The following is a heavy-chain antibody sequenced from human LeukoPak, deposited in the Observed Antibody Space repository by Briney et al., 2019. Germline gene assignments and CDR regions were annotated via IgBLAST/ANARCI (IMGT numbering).Heavy chain of an antibody. CDR1: GYTFTSYY. V-gene: IGHV1-46*03. CDR2: INPSGGST. D-gene: IGHD2-15*01. Sequence: ASVKVSCKASGYTFTSYYMHWVRQAPGQGLEWMGIINPSGGSTSYAQKFQGRVTMTRDTSTSTVYMELSSLRSEDTAVYYCARGEVVVAALTNWYFDLWGRGTLVTDSS. J-gene: IGHJ2*01. CDR3: ARGEVVVAALTNWYFDL.